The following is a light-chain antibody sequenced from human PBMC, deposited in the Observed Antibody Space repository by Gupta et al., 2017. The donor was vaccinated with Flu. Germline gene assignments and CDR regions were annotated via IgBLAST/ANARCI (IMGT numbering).Light chain of an antibody. CDR3: QRYGNSPMYT. Sequence: EIVLTQSPGTLSLSPGERATLSCRASQSLTSGYLAWYQQKPGQAPRLLIYGASTRATGNPDRFSGSGYGTDFILTISRREPEDFALYYCQRYGNSPMYTFGQGTKMEIK. V-gene: IGKV3-20*01. CDR1: QSLTSGY. CDR2: GAS. J-gene: IGKJ2*01.